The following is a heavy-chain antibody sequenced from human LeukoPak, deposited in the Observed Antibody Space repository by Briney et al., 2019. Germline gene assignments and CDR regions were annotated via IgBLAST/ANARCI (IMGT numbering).Heavy chain of an antibody. Sequence: PSETLSLTCAVYGGSFSGYYWSWIRQPPGKGLEWIGEINHSGSTNYNPSLKSRVTISVDTSKNQFSLKLSSVTAADTAVYYCARGLDVQWELLLDYWGQGTLVTVSS. CDR2: INHSGST. CDR3: ARGLDVQWELLLDY. V-gene: IGHV4-34*01. J-gene: IGHJ4*02. D-gene: IGHD1-26*01. CDR1: GGSFSGYY.